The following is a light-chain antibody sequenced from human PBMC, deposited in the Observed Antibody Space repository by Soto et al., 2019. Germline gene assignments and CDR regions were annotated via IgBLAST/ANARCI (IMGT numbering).Light chain of an antibody. CDR1: SSDIGGYNY. J-gene: IGLJ3*02. V-gene: IGLV2-8*01. CDR2: EVT. CDR3: SSYACSNNLV. Sequence: QSVLTQPPSASGSPGQSVTISCTGTSSDIGGYNYVSWYQQHPGKAPKLIIYEVTKRPSGVPDRFSGSKSGNTASLTVSGLQAEDEADYSCSSYACSNNLVFGGGTQLTVL.